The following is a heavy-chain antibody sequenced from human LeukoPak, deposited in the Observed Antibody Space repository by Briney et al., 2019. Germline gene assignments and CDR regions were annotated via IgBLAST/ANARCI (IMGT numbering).Heavy chain of an antibody. CDR1: GFTFSDYG. V-gene: IGHV3-23*01. J-gene: IGHJ6*03. D-gene: IGHD3-9*01. Sequence: PGGSLRLSCAASGFTFSDYGMSWVRQAPGKGLEWVSTIGGRGGGTYYADSVKGRFTISRDNSKNTLYLQMNSLRAEDTAVYYCAKQGRDWLRDYYYYMDVWGKGTTVTISS. CDR2: IGGRGGGT. CDR3: AKQGRDWLRDYYYYMDV.